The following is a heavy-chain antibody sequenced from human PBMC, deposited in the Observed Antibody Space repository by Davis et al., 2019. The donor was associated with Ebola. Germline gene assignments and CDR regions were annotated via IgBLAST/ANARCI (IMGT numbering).Heavy chain of an antibody. CDR3: ARAGYYDSSGYSYYYYGMDV. D-gene: IGHD3-22*01. CDR1: GYSFTSYW. J-gene: IGHJ6*02. V-gene: IGHV5-51*01. CDR2: IYPGDSDT. Sequence: GASLKISCTASGYSFTSYWIGWVRQTPGKGLEWMGIIYPGDSDTRYSTSFQGQVTISADKSISTAYLQWSSLKASDTAMYYCARAGYYDSSGYSYYYYGMDVWGQGTTVTVSS.